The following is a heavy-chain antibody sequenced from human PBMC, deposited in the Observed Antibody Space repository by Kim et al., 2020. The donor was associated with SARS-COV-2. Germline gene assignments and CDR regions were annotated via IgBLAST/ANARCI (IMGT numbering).Heavy chain of an antibody. D-gene: IGHD3-3*01. CDR2: IYYSGST. CDR1: GGSISSSSYY. Sequence: SETLSLTCTVSGGSISSSSYYWGWIRQPPGKGLEWIGSIYYSGSTYYNPSLKSRVTISVDTSKNQFSLKLSSVTAADTAVYYCARVIDFWSGYYYYYYYYYMDVWGKGTTVTVSS. V-gene: IGHV4-39*01. J-gene: IGHJ6*03. CDR3: ARVIDFWSGYYYYYYYYYMDV.